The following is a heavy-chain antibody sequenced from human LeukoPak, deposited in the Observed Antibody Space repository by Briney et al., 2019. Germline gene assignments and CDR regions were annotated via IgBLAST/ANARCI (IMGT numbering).Heavy chain of an antibody. CDR2: ISGGGGST. J-gene: IGHJ6*02. CDR3: AKSWDIVVRTGAMRKYYQYYGMDV. V-gene: IGHV3-23*01. D-gene: IGHD2-2*01. CDR1: GFTFNSYA. Sequence: GGSLRLSCAASGFTFNSYAMSWVRQAPGKGLEWVSAISGGGGSTYHADSVKGRFTISRDNSKNTLNLQVNSLRAEDTAVYYCAKSWDIVVRTGAMRKYYQYYGMDVWGQGTTVTVSS.